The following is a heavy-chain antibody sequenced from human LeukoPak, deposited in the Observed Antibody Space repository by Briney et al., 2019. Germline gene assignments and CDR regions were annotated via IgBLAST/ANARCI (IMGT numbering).Heavy chain of an antibody. V-gene: IGHV3-48*01. Sequence: PGGSLRLSCAASGFTFSSYSMNWVRQAPGKGLEWVSYISSSSSTIYYADSVKGRFTISRDNAKNSLYLQMNSLRAEDTAVYYCAREPYYYDSSGYSVDYWGQGTLVTVSS. CDR1: GFTFSSYS. CDR2: ISSSSSTI. D-gene: IGHD3-22*01. J-gene: IGHJ4*02. CDR3: AREPYYYDSSGYSVDY.